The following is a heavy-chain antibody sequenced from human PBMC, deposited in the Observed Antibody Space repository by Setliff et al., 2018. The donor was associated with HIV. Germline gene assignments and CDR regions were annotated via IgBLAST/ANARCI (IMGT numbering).Heavy chain of an antibody. J-gene: IGHJ6*04. Sequence: SETLSLTCAVSGGSISGSDWWSWVRQPPGKGLEWIGEINHRGSTNYNPSLKSRATISVDKSKKQFSLKATSVTSEDTAIYYCATEGTPGFRSYSMDVWGKGTTVTVSS. V-gene: IGHV4-4*02. CDR1: GGSISGSDW. D-gene: IGHD2-15*01. CDR2: INHRGST. CDR3: ATEGTPGFRSYSMDV.